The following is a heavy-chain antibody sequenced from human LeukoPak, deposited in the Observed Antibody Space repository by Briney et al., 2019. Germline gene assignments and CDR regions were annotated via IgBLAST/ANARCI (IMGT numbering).Heavy chain of an antibody. Sequence: ASVKVSCKVSGYTLTELSMHWVRQAPGKGLEWMGGFDPEDGETIYAQKFQGRVTMTEDTSTDTAFMELSSLRSEDTAVYYCARDFHRQQLVPLDPWGQGTLVTVSS. V-gene: IGHV1-24*01. CDR1: GYTLTELS. CDR3: ARDFHRQQLVPLDP. J-gene: IGHJ5*02. D-gene: IGHD6-13*01. CDR2: FDPEDGET.